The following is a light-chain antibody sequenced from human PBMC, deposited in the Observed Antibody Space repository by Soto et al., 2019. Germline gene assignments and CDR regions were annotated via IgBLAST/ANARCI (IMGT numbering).Light chain of an antibody. CDR3: QQYGSSGT. Sequence: DIQMTQSPSTLSASVGDSVTITCRASQSISRWLAWYQQKPGRAPKILISDASSLESGVPSRFSGSGSGTDFTLTISRLEPEDFAVYYCQQYGSSGTFGQGTKVDIK. CDR2: DAS. J-gene: IGKJ1*01. V-gene: IGKV1-5*01. CDR1: QSISRW.